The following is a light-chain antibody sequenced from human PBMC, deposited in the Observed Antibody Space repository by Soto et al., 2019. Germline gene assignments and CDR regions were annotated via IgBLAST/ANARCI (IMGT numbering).Light chain of an antibody. Sequence: QSALTQPPSASGTPEQRVTISCSGSSSNIGSNTVNWYQQLPGTAPKLLIYSNNQRPSGVPDRFSGSKSGTSASLAISGLQSEDEADYYCAAWDDSLNNVVFGGGTKLTVL. V-gene: IGLV1-44*01. CDR3: AAWDDSLNNVV. CDR2: SNN. J-gene: IGLJ2*01. CDR1: SSNIGSNT.